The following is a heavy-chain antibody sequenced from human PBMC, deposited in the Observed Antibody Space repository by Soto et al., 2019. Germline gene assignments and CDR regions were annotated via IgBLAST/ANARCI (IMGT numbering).Heavy chain of an antibody. D-gene: IGHD1-26*01. J-gene: IGHJ4*02. CDR3: AKDVAQWELLVLFDY. CDR1: GFTFSSYA. CDR2: ISGSGGST. Sequence: GGSLRLSCAASGFTFSSYAMSWVRQAPGKGLEWVSAISGSGGSTYYADSVKGRFTISRDNSKNTLYLQMNSLRAEDTAVYYYAKDVAQWELLVLFDYWGQGTVVTVSS. V-gene: IGHV3-23*01.